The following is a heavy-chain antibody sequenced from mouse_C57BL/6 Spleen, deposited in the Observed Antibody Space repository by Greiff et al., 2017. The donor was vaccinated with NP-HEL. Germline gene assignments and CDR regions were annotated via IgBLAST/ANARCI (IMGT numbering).Heavy chain of an antibody. Sequence: QVHLQQPGTDLVKPGASVTLSCKASGYTFTSYLMHWVKPRPVQGLEWIGNINPSNGGTNYNEKFKSKATLTVDKSSSTAYMQLSSLTSEDSAVYYCARRWGYGSSPLAMDYWGQGTSVTVSS. CDR2: INPSNGGT. CDR1: GYTFTSYL. D-gene: IGHD1-1*01. CDR3: ARRWGYGSSPLAMDY. J-gene: IGHJ4*01. V-gene: IGHV1-53*01.